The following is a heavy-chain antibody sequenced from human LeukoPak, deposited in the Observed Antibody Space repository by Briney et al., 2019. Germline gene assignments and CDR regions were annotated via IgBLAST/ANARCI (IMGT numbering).Heavy chain of an antibody. CDR2: IKEDGSEK. CDR3: ARGGGRHVEY. Sequence: GGSLRPSCAASGFTFSSYWMSWVRQAPGKGLEWVANIKEDGSEKNYVDSVKGRFTISRDNAKNSLYLQMNSLRAEDTAVHYCARGGGRHVEYWGQGNLVTVSS. J-gene: IGHJ4*02. CDR1: GFTFSSYW. D-gene: IGHD2/OR15-2a*01. V-gene: IGHV3-7*05.